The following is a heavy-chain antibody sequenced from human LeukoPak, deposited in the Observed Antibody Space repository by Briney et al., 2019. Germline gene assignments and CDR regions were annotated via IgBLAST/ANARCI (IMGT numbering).Heavy chain of an antibody. CDR1: GFTFSSYA. J-gene: IGHJ6*03. CDR2: ISYDGSNK. CDR3: ARDVVAGTDYYYYMDV. D-gene: IGHD6-19*01. V-gene: IGHV3-30*04. Sequence: QPGGSLRLSCAASGFTFSSYAMHWVRQAPGKGLEWVAVISYDGSNKYYADSVKGRFTISRDNSKNTLYLQMNSLRAEDTAVYYCARDVVAGTDYYYYMDVWGKGTTVTVSS.